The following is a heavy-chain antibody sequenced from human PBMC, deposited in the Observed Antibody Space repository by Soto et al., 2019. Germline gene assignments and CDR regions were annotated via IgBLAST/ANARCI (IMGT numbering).Heavy chain of an antibody. V-gene: IGHV6-1*01. CDR1: GDSVSSNSAA. D-gene: IGHD3-3*01. Sequence: PSQTLSLTCAISGDSVSSNSAAWNCISHSPSRVLEWLGRTYYRSKWYNDYAVPVKSRITINPDTSKNQFSLQLNSVTPEDTAVYYCARGLPYYDFWSGYKGGMDVWGQGTTVTVSS. CDR3: ARGLPYYDFWSGYKGGMDV. J-gene: IGHJ6*02. CDR2: TYYRSKWYN.